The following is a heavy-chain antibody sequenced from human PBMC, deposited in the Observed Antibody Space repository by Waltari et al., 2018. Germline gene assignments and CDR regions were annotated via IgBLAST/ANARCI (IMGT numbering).Heavy chain of an antibody. CDR3: VRGKMYSRPYFDY. CDR2: IHHSGSI. D-gene: IGHD6-13*01. Sequence: QMQLQQWGAGLLKPSETLSLTCAVSGESFLGYYWNWFRQPPGRGLEWIGEIHHSGSINYNPSLESRVTISQDMSKNQFSLKLTSVTAADTAVYYCVRGKMYSRPYFDYWGQGTLVTVSS. J-gene: IGHJ4*02. CDR1: GESFLGYY. V-gene: IGHV4-34*01.